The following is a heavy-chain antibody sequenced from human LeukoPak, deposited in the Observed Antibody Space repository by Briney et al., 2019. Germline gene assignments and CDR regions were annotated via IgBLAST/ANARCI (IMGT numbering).Heavy chain of an antibody. D-gene: IGHD2-21*02. V-gene: IGHV3-74*01. CDR1: GFTFSTYW. J-gene: IGHJ5*02. Sequence: PGGSLRLSCAAYGFTFSTYWMHWVRQTPGKRLVWVSRINPDGTSTNYADSVKGRFTISRDNAKNTVDLQMNSLRGEDTAVYYCARDAGDCGGDCPRWFDPWGQGTLVTVSS. CDR3: ARDAGDCGGDCPRWFDP. CDR2: INPDGTST.